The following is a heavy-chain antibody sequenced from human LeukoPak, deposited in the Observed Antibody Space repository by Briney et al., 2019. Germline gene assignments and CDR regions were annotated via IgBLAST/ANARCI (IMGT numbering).Heavy chain of an antibody. D-gene: IGHD2-2*02. CDR3: ARFRCSSTSCYNPGDY. CDR2: INPNSGGT. V-gene: IGHV1-2*02. J-gene: IGHJ4*02. Sequence: ASVKVSCKASGYTFTGYYMHWVRQAPGQGLEWMGWINPNSGGTNYAQKFQGRVTMTRDTSISTAYMELSRLRSDDTAVYYCARFRCSSTSCYNPGDYWGQGTLVTVSS. CDR1: GYTFTGYY.